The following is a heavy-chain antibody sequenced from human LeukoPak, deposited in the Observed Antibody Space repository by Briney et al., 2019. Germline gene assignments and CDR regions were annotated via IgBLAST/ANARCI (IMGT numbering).Heavy chain of an antibody. V-gene: IGHV3-30*02. CDR3: VKDIRRGDNFGYDQFAY. Sequence: PGGSLRLSCAASGFTFSSYGMSWVRQAPGKGLEWVAFIRFDGSAKNYADSVKGRFNISRDNSKNTLYVQMNSLTADDTAMYYCVKDIRRGDNFGYDQFAYWGQGTLVSVSS. CDR1: GFTFSSYG. J-gene: IGHJ4*02. CDR2: IRFDGSAK. D-gene: IGHD5-18*01.